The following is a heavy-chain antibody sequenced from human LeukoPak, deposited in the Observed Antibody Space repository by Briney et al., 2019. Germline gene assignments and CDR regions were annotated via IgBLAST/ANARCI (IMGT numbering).Heavy chain of an antibody. Sequence: KPSETLSLTCAVYGGSFSGYYWSWIRQPPGKGLEWIGEINHSGSTNYSPSLKSRVTISVDTSKNQFSLKLSSVTAADTAVYYCARGANFYYYGMDVWGQGTTVTVSS. J-gene: IGHJ6*02. CDR1: GGSFSGYY. D-gene: IGHD2-15*01. V-gene: IGHV4-34*01. CDR2: INHSGST. CDR3: ARGANFYYYGMDV.